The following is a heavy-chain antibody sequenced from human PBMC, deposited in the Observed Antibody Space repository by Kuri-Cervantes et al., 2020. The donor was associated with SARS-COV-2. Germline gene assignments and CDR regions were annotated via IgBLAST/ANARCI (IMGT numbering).Heavy chain of an antibody. D-gene: IGHD3-3*01. V-gene: IGHV4-61*09. CDR1: GGSISSGSYY. CDR3: ARDVEYYDFWSGYYSPGAFDI. J-gene: IGHJ3*02. Sequence: SETLSLTCTVSGGSISSGSYYWSWIRQPAGKGLEWIGHIYTSGSTNYNPSLKSRVTISVDTSKNQFSLKLSSVTAADTALYYCARDVEYYDFWSGYYSPGAFDIWGQGTMVTVSS. CDR2: IYTSGST.